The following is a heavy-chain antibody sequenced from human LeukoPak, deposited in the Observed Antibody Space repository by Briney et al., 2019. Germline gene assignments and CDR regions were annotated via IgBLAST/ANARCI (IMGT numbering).Heavy chain of an antibody. J-gene: IGHJ6*03. D-gene: IGHD4-17*01. CDR1: GFTFSSAA. Sequence: HPGGSLRLSCAASGFTFSSAAMTWVRQAPGKGLEWVSSLSGSGGTTYHADSVKGRFSISRDNSKNTLYLQLNSLRAEDTAVYYCAKGGSTSRVTTSRVVFGYYYYLDVWGKGTPVTVSS. CDR3: AKGGSTSRVTTSRVVFGYYYYLDV. CDR2: LSGSGGTT. V-gene: IGHV3-23*01.